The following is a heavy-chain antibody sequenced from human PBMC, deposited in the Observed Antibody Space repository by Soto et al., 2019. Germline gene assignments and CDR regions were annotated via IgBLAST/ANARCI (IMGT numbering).Heavy chain of an antibody. V-gene: IGHV3-48*02. CDR1: GFTFSSYS. Sequence: GGSLRLSCAASGFTFSSYSMNWVRQAPGKGLEWVSYISTSSSTIYYADSVKGRFTISRDNAKNSLYLQMNSLRDEDTAVYYCARDDDTIFTYGMDVWGQGTTVTVSS. CDR2: ISTSSSTI. J-gene: IGHJ6*02. CDR3: ARDDDTIFTYGMDV. D-gene: IGHD3-3*01.